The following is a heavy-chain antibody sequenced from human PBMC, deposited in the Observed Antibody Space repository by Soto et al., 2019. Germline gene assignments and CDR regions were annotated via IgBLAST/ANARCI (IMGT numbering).Heavy chain of an antibody. CDR3: ARARPTIVDPRGIAAAGRFYFDY. V-gene: IGHV1-46*01. J-gene: IGHJ4*02. CDR1: GYTFTSYY. CDR2: INPSGGST. Sequence: QVQLVQSGAEVKKPGASVKVSCKASGYTFTSYYMHWVRQAPGQGLEWMGIINPSGGSTSYAQKFQGRVTMTRDTSTSTVYMERSSLRSEDTAVYYCARARPTIVDPRGIAAAGRFYFDYWGQGTLVTVSS. D-gene: IGHD6-13*01.